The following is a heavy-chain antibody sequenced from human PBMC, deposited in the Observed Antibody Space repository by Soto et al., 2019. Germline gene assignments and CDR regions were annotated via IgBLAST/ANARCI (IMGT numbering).Heavy chain of an antibody. Sequence: QVQLVESGGGLVTAGGSLRLSCAASGFTFSDSYMTWIRQAPGKGLQWVAKISGSGDLTYYADSVKGRFTVSRDNAKNSLYLQMDSLRAEDTAMYDCASDFYHYASSHWGQGTLLIVSS. CDR1: GFTFSDSY. CDR3: ASDFYHYASSH. D-gene: IGHD3-16*01. V-gene: IGHV3-11*01. CDR2: ISGSGDLT. J-gene: IGHJ4*02.